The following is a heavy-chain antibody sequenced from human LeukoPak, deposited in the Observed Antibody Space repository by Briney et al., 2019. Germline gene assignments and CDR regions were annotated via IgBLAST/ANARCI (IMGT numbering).Heavy chain of an antibody. J-gene: IGHJ4*02. V-gene: IGHV3-30*01. Sequence: GGSLRLSCAASGFTFSSYAMHWVRQAPGKGLEWVAVISYDRNEYYADSVKGRFTISRDNSKNTLYLQMNSLRAEDTAVYYCARGVGYSYGSLFDYWGQGTLVTVSS. CDR3: ARGVGYSYGSLFDY. CDR2: ISYDRNE. D-gene: IGHD5-18*01. CDR1: GFTFSSYA.